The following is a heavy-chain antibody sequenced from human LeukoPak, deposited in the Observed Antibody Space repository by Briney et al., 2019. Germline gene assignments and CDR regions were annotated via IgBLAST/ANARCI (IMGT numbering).Heavy chain of an antibody. J-gene: IGHJ5*02. D-gene: IGHD3-3*01. CDR2: IYYSGST. CDR1: GGSISSYY. V-gene: IGHV4-59*01. CDR3: ARDSRTTIFGVVSWWFDP. Sequence: SETLSLTCTVSGGSISSYYWSWIRQPPGKGLEWIGYIYYSGSTNYNTSLKSRVTISVDTSKNQFSLKLSSVTAADTAVYYCARDSRTTIFGVVSWWFDPWGQGTLVTVSS.